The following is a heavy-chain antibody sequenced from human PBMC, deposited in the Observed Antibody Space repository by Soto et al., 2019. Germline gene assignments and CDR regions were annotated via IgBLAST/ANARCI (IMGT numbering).Heavy chain of an antibody. D-gene: IGHD6-13*01. V-gene: IGHV3-23*01. J-gene: IGHJ4*02. CDR1: GFTFSSYA. Sequence: EVQLLESGGGLVQPGGSLRLSCAASGFTFSSYAMSWVRQAPGKGLEWVSAISGSGGSTYYADSVKGRFTISRDNSKNTLYLQTNSLRAEDTAVYHCAKGRSSSWYAYFDYWGQGTLVTVSS. CDR2: ISGSGGST. CDR3: AKGRSSSWYAYFDY.